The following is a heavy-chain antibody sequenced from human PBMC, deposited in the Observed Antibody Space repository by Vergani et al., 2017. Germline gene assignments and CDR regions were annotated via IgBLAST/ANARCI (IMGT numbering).Heavy chain of an antibody. CDR3: AREMGRRGGSGWYTSLY. CDR1: GFTFSSYS. CDR2: ISSSSSYI. J-gene: IGHJ4*02. D-gene: IGHD6-19*01. Sequence: VQLVESGGGLVKPGGSLRLSCAASGFTFSSYSINWVRQAPGKGLEWVSSISSSSSYIYYADSVKGRFTISRDNAKNSLYLQMNSLRAEDTAVYYCAREMGRRGGSGWYTSLYWGQGTLVTVSS. V-gene: IGHV3-21*01.